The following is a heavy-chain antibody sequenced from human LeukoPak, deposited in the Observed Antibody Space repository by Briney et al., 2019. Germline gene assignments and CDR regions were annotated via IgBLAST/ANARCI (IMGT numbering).Heavy chain of an antibody. V-gene: IGHV3-53*01. D-gene: IGHD4/OR15-4a*01. Sequence: GGSLRLSCTVSGFTVSSNSMSWVRQAPGKGPEWVSFICSDNTHYSDSVKGRFTISRDNSKNTLYLQMNSLRAEDTAVYYCARRAGAYSHPYDYWGQGTLVTVSS. CDR1: GFTVSSNS. CDR2: ICSDNT. J-gene: IGHJ4*02. CDR3: ARRAGAYSHPYDY.